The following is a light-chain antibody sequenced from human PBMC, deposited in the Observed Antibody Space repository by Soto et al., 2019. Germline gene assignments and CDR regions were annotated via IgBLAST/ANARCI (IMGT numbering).Light chain of an antibody. CDR2: EVV. V-gene: IGLV2-8*01. CDR3: KSYAGSNTYV. CDR1: KHDIGVYDF. J-gene: IGLJ1*01. Sequence: QSVLTLPPSASGSPGQSVTISCTGTKHDIGVYDFVSWYQHHPGKAPRLIIYEVVQRPSGVPDRFSGSKSGNTASLTVSGLQAADEADYFCKSYAGSNTYVFGSGTKVTVL.